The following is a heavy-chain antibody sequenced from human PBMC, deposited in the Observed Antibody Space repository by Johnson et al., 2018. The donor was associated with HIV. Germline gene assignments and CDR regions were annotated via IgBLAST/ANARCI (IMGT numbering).Heavy chain of an antibody. V-gene: IGHV3-66*01. CDR3: VRDDGSNYEAFDI. D-gene: IGHD4-11*01. Sequence: VQLVESGGGLVQPGGSLRLSCAASGFTVSSNYMSWVRQAPGKGLEWVSVIYSGGSTYYADSVKGRFTISRDNAKKSLYLQMNNLRAEDTAVYYCVRDDGSNYEAFDIWGQGTMVTVSS. CDR1: GFTVSSNY. CDR2: IYSGGST. J-gene: IGHJ3*02.